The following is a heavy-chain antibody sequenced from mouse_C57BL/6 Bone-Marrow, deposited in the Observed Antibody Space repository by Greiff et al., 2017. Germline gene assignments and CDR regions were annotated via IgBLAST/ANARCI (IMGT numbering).Heavy chain of an antibody. CDR3: AGGERRGFAY. J-gene: IGHJ3*01. Sequence: QVQLKQSGAELARPGASVKMSCKASGYTFTSYTMHWVKQRPGQGLEWIGDINPSSGYTKYNQKFKDKATLTADKSSSTAYMQLSSLTSEDSAVYYCAGGERRGFAYWGQGTLVTVSA. CDR2: INPSSGYT. V-gene: IGHV1-4*01. CDR1: GYTFTSYT.